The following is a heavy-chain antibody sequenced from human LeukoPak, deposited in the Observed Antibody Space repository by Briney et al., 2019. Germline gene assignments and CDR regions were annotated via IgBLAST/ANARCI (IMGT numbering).Heavy chain of an antibody. CDR1: GFTFSSYW. Sequence: GGSLRLSCAASGFTFSSYWMSWVRQAPGKGLEWVANIKQDGSEKYYVDSVKGRFTISRDNSKNTLYLQMNSLRAEDTAVYYCARDMGSGYFFVDYWGQGTLVTVSS. CDR2: IKQDGSEK. D-gene: IGHD3-22*01. V-gene: IGHV3-7*01. J-gene: IGHJ4*02. CDR3: ARDMGSGYFFVDY.